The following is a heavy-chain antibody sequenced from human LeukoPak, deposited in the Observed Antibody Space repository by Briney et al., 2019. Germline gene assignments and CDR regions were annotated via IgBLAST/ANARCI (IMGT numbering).Heavy chain of an antibody. CDR2: IWYDGSNK. D-gene: IGHD1-26*01. V-gene: IGHV3-33*08. Sequence: GGSLRLSCAASGFPFSSYGTHWVRQAPGKGLEWVAVIWYDGSNKYYADSVKGRFTISRDNSKNTLYLQMNSLRAEDTAVYYCARDSGSDYFDYWGQGTLVTVSS. CDR1: GFPFSSYG. J-gene: IGHJ4*02. CDR3: ARDSGSDYFDY.